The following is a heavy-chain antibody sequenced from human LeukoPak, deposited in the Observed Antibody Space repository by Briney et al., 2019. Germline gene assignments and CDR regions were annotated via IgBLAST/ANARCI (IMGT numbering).Heavy chain of an antibody. Sequence: SETLSLTCTVPGGSISSYYWSWLRQPPGKGLEWIGYIYYSGSTNYNPSLKSRVTISVDTSKNQFSLKLTSVTAADPAVFYCARTTEGGYTYGYFYYYYMDVWGKGTTVTISS. V-gene: IGHV4-59*01. CDR3: ARTTEGGYTYGYFYYYYMDV. CDR1: GGSISSYY. D-gene: IGHD5-18*01. CDR2: IYYSGST. J-gene: IGHJ6*03.